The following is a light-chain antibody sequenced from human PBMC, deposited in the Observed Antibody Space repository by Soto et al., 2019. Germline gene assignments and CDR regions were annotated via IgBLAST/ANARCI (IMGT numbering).Light chain of an antibody. J-gene: IGLJ1*01. CDR3: CSFADFTYV. CDR1: ISDIGSYDL. V-gene: IGLV2-23*02. CDR2: EVT. Sequence: VLTQPASVSGSPGQSITISCTGTISDIGSYDLVSWYQQHPGTAPKLIIYEVTKRPSGVSTRFSGSKSGNTASLTISGLQAVDEADYYCCSFADFTYVFGTGTKVTVL.